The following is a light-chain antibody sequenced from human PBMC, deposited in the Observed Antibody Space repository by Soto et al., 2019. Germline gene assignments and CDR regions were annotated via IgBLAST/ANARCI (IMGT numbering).Light chain of an antibody. J-gene: IGLJ1*01. CDR1: SSDVGGHNY. CDR2: EVS. CDR3: NSYTTSSRYV. V-gene: IGLV2-14*01. Sequence: QSALTQPASVSGSPGQSITISCTGTSSDVGGHNYVSWYQQHPGKAPKLMIYEVSNRPSGVSNRFSGSKSGNTASLTISGLQAEDEADYYCNSYTTSSRYVFGTGTKLTVL.